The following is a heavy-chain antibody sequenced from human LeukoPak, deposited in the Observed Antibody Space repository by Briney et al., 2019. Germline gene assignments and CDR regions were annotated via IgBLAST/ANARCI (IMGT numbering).Heavy chain of an antibody. Sequence: ASVKVSCKASGYTFSSYDVNWVRQATGQGLEWMGWMNPNSGNTGYAQKFQGRVTIIRNTSISTAYMELSSLRSEDTAVYYCARAAGGTRNYYMDVWGKGTTVTVSS. CDR2: MNPNSGNT. V-gene: IGHV1-8*01. CDR1: GYTFSSYD. J-gene: IGHJ6*03. CDR3: ARAAGGTRNYYMDV. D-gene: IGHD3-16*01.